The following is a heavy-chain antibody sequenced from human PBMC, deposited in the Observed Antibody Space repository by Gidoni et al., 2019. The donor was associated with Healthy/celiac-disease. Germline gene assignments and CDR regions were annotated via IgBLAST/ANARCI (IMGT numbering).Heavy chain of an antibody. CDR2: INHSGST. V-gene: IGHV4-34*01. Sequence: QVQLQQWGAGLLKPSETLSLTCAVYGGSFSGYYWSWIRQPPGKGLEWIGEINHSGSTNYNPSLKSRVTISVDTSKNQFSLKLSSVTAADTAVYYCARVTGYYFWSGPLGAFDIWGQGTMVTVSS. CDR1: GGSFSGYY. J-gene: IGHJ3*02. CDR3: ARVTGYYFWSGPLGAFDI. D-gene: IGHD3-3*01.